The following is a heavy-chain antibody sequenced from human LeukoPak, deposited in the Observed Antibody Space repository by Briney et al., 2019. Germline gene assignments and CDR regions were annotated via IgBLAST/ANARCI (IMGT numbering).Heavy chain of an antibody. Sequence: SQTLSLTCTVSGGSISSSSYYWGWIRQPPGKGLEWIGSIYYSGSTYYNPSLKSRVTISVDTSKNQFSLKLSSVTAADTAVYYCARLPTYSSSWGNWFDPWGQGTLVTVSS. J-gene: IGHJ5*02. D-gene: IGHD6-13*01. CDR2: IYYSGST. V-gene: IGHV4-39*01. CDR1: GGSISSSSYY. CDR3: ARLPTYSSSWGNWFDP.